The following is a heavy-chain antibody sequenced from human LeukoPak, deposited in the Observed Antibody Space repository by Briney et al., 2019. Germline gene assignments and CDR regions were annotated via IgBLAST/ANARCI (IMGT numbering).Heavy chain of an antibody. CDR3: VRFSHDSGSYPNWYFDI. V-gene: IGHV4-59*01. J-gene: IGHJ2*01. Sequence: PSQTLSLTRSVSGDSIRPSYWRWIPQPPARGLEWIGWLYYSWRTTYNPSLKSRVTISVDTSKNQFSLNLSSVTAADTAVYYCVRFSHDSGSYPNWYFDIWGRGTPVTVSS. D-gene: IGHD5-12*01. CDR2: LYYSWRT. CDR1: GDSIRPSY.